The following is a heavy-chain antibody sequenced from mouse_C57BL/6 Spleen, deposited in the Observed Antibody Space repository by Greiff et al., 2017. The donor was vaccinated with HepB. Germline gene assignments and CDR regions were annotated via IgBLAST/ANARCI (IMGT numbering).Heavy chain of an antibody. J-gene: IGHJ3*01. D-gene: IGHD2-3*01. CDR2: IDPSDSYT. Sequence: QVQLQQPGAELVMPGASVKLSCKASGYTFTSYWMHWVKQRPGQGLEWIGEIDPSDSYTNYNQKFKGKSTLTVDKSSSTAYMQLSSLTSEDSAVYYCARRMIYDGYYDGFAYWGQGTLVTVSA. CDR1: GYTFTSYW. CDR3: ARRMIYDGYYDGFAY. V-gene: IGHV1-69*01.